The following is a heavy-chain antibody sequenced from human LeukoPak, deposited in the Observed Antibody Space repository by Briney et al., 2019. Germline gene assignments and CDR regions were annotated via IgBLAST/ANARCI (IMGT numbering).Heavy chain of an antibody. CDR1: GFTFSNDW. J-gene: IGHJ5*02. CDR2: IKSKTYGETT. V-gene: IGHV3-15*01. Sequence: NPGGSLRLSCAASGFTFSNDWMSWVRHAPGKGLEWVGRIKSKTYGETTDYAAPVKGRFTISRDDSKNTLYLQMNSLKTEDTAVYYCTRGDQSVTWGQGTLVTV. D-gene: IGHD4-11*01. CDR3: TRGDQSVT.